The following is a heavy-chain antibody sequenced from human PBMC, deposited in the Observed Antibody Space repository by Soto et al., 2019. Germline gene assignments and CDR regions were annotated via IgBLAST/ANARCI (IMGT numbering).Heavy chain of an antibody. Sequence: EVQLVESGGGLVQPGGSLRLSCAASGFTFSSYWMSWVRQAPGKGLEWVANIKQDGSEKYYVDSVKGRFTISRDNAKNSLHQQMNSLRAEDTAVDYGARDLERWLQLGVFLFDYWGQGTLVTVSS. J-gene: IGHJ4*02. V-gene: IGHV3-7*05. CDR2: IKQDGSEK. CDR1: GFTFSSYW. D-gene: IGHD3-3*01. CDR3: ARDLERWLQLGVFLFDY.